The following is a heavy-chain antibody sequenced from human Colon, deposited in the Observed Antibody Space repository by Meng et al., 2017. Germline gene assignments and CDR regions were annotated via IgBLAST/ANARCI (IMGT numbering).Heavy chain of an antibody. Sequence: GESLKISCAASGFLFSDYTMSWVRQAPGKGLEWVSSISSSSSFMYYVDSVRGRFTISRDNAKNSLYLQMNSLRAEDTAVYYCATTYWYSSRWENDYWGQGTLVTVSS. D-gene: IGHD6-13*01. V-gene: IGHV3-21*01. CDR3: ATTYWYSSRWENDY. J-gene: IGHJ4*02. CDR1: GFLFSDYT. CDR2: ISSSSSFM.